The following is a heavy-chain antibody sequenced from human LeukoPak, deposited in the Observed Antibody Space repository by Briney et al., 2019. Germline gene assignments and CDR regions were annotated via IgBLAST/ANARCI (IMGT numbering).Heavy chain of an antibody. CDR3: AREDDSSGYILGDDY. CDR2: IIPIFGTA. Sequence: SVKVSCKASGGTFSSYAISWVRQAPGQGLEWMGGIIPIFGTANYAQKFQGRVTITADESTSTAYMELSRLRSDDTAVYYCAREDDSSGYILGDDYWGQGTLVTVSS. V-gene: IGHV1-69*13. D-gene: IGHD3-22*01. CDR1: GGTFSSYA. J-gene: IGHJ4*02.